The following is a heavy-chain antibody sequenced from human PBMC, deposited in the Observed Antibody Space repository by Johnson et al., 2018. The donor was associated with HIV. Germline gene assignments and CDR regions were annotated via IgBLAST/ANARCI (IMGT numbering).Heavy chain of an antibody. V-gene: IGHV3-30-3*01. CDR2: ISYDGSNK. CDR1: GFTFSSYA. J-gene: IGHJ3*02. CDR3: ASTGYSSGWYWDAFDI. Sequence: QMQLVESGGGVVQPGRSLRLSCAASGFTFSSYAMHWVRQAPGKGLEWVAVISYDGSNKYYADSVKGRFTISRDNSKNTLYLQMNSLRAEDPAVYYCASTGYSSGWYWDAFDIWGQGTMVTVSS. D-gene: IGHD6-19*01.